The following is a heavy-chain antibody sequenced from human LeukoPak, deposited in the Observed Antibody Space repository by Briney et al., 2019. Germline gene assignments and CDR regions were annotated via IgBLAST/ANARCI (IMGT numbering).Heavy chain of an antibody. Sequence: SETLSLTCTVSGGSISSGGYYWSWIRQSPGKGLEWIGYIYHSGSTYYNPSLKSRVTISVDRSKNQFSLKLSSVTAADTAVYYCAQAGRGLFDYWGQGTLVTVSS. J-gene: IGHJ4*02. CDR3: AQAGRGLFDY. CDR1: GGSISSGGYY. V-gene: IGHV4-30-2*06. CDR2: IYHSGST. D-gene: IGHD6-13*01.